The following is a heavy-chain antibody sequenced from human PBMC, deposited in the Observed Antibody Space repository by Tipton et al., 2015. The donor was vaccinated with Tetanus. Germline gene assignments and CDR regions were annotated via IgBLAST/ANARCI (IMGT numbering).Heavy chain of an antibody. Sequence: AASGFIFSSYGIHWVRQAPGKGLEWVAVSWYDGTDKYYADSVKGRFTISRDNSKNILYLQMNSLRAEGTAVYYCAREADCSGGSCFSGDFDNWGQGTQVTVSS. CDR2: SWYDGTDK. J-gene: IGHJ4*02. V-gene: IGHV3-33*01. CDR1: GFIFSSYG. D-gene: IGHD2-15*01. CDR3: AREADCSGGSCFSGDFDN.